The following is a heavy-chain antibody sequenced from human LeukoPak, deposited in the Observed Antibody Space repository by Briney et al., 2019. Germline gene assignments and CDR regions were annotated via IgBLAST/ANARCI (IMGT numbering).Heavy chain of an antibody. Sequence: PGGSLRLSCAASGFTFSSYSMNWVRQAPGKGLEWVSSISSSSSYIYYADSVKGRFTISRDNAKNSLYLQMNSLRAEDTAVYYCARDTSSSWYPVPYYFDYWGQGTLVTVSS. CDR1: GFTFSSYS. CDR3: ARDTSSSWYPVPYYFDY. J-gene: IGHJ4*02. V-gene: IGHV3-21*01. D-gene: IGHD6-13*01. CDR2: ISSSSSYI.